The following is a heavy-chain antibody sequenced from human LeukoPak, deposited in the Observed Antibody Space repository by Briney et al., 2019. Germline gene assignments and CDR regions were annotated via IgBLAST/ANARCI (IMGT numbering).Heavy chain of an antibody. CDR1: VGPISSYH. D-gene: IGHD6-19*01. CDR2: IYYSGST. CDR3: ARDGGYTSGWFD. V-gene: IGHV4-59*01. J-gene: IGHJ4*02. Sequence: LETLSLTCTVSVGPISSYHWSWLRQPPGKGLEWIGYIYYSGSTNYNPSLKSRVTISLDTSKNQFSLKLSSVTAADTAVYYCARDGGYTSGWFDWGQGTLVTVAS.